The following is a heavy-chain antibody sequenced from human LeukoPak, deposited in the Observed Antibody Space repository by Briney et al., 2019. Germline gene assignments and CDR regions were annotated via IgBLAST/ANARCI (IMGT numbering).Heavy chain of an antibody. J-gene: IGHJ4*02. Sequence: SETLSLTCTVSGGSISSYYWSWIRQPPGKGLEWIGYIYYSGSTNYNPSLKSRVTISVDTSKNQFPLKLSAVTAADTDVYYCARDGGNGVDYWGQGTLVTVSS. V-gene: IGHV4-59*01. CDR3: ARDGGNGVDY. CDR2: IYYSGST. CDR1: GGSISSYY. D-gene: IGHD1-1*01.